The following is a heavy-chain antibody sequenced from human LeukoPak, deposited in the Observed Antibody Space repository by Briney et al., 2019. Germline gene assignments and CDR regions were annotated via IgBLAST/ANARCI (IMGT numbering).Heavy chain of an antibody. Sequence: SETLSLTCTVSGGSISTYYWHWIRQPPGKGLEWIGYIDSSGSTKDNPSLKSRVTISVDTSKNQFSLKLSSVTAADTAVYYCARTTEGYCRGRSCYSYYYYMDVWGKGTTVTVSS. D-gene: IGHD2-15*01. CDR3: ARTTEGYCRGRSCYSYYYYMDV. CDR1: GGSISTYY. V-gene: IGHV4-59*01. J-gene: IGHJ6*03. CDR2: IDSSGST.